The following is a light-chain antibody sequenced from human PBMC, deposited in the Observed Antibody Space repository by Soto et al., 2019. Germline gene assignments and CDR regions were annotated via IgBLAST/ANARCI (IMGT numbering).Light chain of an antibody. CDR3: QQYNDAPWT. J-gene: IGKJ1*01. Sequence: DIQMTQSPSSLSASVGDRVTITCRASQCISNSLAWYQQKPGKVPKLLIYAASTLQSGVPSRFSGSGSGTDFTLTISSLQHEDVATYYCQQYNDAPWTFGPGTKVEIK. CDR2: AAS. V-gene: IGKV1-27*01. CDR1: QCISNS.